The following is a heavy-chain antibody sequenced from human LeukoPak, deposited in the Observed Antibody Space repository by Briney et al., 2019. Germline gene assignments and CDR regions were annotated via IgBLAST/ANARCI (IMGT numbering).Heavy chain of an antibody. CDR3: ARVSKTWIQLSLYYYYYMDV. D-gene: IGHD5-18*01. V-gene: IGHV1-8*03. CDR2: MNPNSGNT. J-gene: IGHJ6*03. CDR1: GYTFTSYD. Sequence: ASVKVSCKASGYTFTSYDINWVRRATGQGLEWMGWMNPNSGNTGYAQKFQGRVTITRNTSISTAYMELSSLRSEDTAVYYCARVSKTWIQLSLYYYYYMDVWGKGTTVTVSS.